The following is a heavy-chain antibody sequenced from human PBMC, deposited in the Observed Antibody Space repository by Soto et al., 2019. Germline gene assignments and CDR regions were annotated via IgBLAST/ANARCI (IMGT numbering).Heavy chain of an antibody. J-gene: IGHJ4*02. D-gene: IGHD1-26*01. CDR2: IDYSGST. Sequence: SETLSLTCSVSGGSISSSSYYWGGSRQPPGMGPEWIGSIDYSGSTYYNPSLKTRVTISVDTSKNQFSLRLSSVTASDTAVYYCARHSASVGVPFTFWGLGTLVTVSS. V-gene: IGHV4-39*01. CDR3: ARHSASVGVPFTF. CDR1: GGSISSSSYY.